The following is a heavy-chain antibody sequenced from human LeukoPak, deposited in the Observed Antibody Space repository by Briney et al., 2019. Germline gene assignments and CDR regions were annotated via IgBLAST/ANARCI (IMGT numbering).Heavy chain of an antibody. CDR2: IKQDGSEK. J-gene: IGHJ4*02. CDR1: GFTFSTYW. CDR3: ARDPRTKDFDY. V-gene: IGHV3-7*01. Sequence: GGSLRLSCAASGFTFSTYWMSWVRQAPGKGLEWVANIKQDGSEKYYVDSVKGRFTISRDNAKNSLYLQMNSLRAEDTAVYYCARDPRTKDFDYWGQGTLVTVSS. D-gene: IGHD2-8*01.